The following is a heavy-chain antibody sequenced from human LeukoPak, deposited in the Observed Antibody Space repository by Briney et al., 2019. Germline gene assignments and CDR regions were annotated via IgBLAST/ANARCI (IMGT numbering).Heavy chain of an antibody. J-gene: IGHJ4*02. CDR1: GFTFSSYE. D-gene: IGHD5-18*01. CDR3: ARGLRGYSYGSDY. Sequence: PGGSLRLSCAASGFTFSSYEMNWLRQAPGKGLEWVSYISSSGSTIYYADSVKGRFTISRDNAKNSLYLQMNSLRAEDTAVYYCARGLRGYSYGSDYWGQGTLVTVSS. CDR2: ISSSGSTI. V-gene: IGHV3-48*03.